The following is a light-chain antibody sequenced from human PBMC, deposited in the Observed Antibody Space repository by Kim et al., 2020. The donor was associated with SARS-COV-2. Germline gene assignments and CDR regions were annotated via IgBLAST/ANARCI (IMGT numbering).Light chain of an antibody. V-gene: IGKV1-5*01. CDR3: QHYIRFPYT. Sequence: SASVGDRVSITCRASQIIATYLAWYQQKPGKAPALLIYQASSLHIGVPSRFSGSGSGTEFTLTINSLQPDDFATYYCQHYIRFPYTFGQGTKLEI. CDR1: QIIATY. J-gene: IGKJ2*01. CDR2: QAS.